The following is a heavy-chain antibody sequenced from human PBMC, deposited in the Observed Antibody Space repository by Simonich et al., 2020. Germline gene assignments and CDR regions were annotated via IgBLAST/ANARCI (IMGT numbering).Heavy chain of an antibody. J-gene: IGHJ3*02. V-gene: IGHV1-2*02. CDR3: ARVRFEAFDI. CDR2: ANPNSGGK. CDR1: GYTFTGYY. Sequence: QVQLVQSGAEVKKPGASVKVSCKASGYTFTGYYMHWVRQAPGQVLEWRGRANPNSGGKNYAKKLPGRGTMTRDTSISTAYMELSRLGSDDTAVYYCARVRFEAFDIWGQGTMVTVSS.